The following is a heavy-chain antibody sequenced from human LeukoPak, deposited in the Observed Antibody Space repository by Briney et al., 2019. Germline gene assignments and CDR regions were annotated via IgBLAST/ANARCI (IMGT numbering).Heavy chain of an antibody. CDR2: INSDGSET. D-gene: IGHD2-15*01. Sequence: PGGSLRLSCAASGFAFSNYWMHWVRQAPGKGLVWVSRINSDGSETVYPDSVRGRFTISRDNAKNTLSLQMNSLRVEDTAVYYCARGPVGLSALNAWGQGVLVTV. CDR1: GFAFSNYW. V-gene: IGHV3-74*01. CDR3: ARGPVGLSALNA. J-gene: IGHJ5*02.